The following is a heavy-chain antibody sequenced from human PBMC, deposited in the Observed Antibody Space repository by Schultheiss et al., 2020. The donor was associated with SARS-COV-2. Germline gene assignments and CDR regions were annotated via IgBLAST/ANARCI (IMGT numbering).Heavy chain of an antibody. D-gene: IGHD6-25*01. CDR3: ARLSGMQGFDP. CDR2: IYPGDSDT. Sequence: GGSLRLSCKCSGYSFTSYWIGWVRQMPGKGLEWMGIIYPGDSDTRYSPSFQGQVTISADKSISTAYLQWSSLKASDTAMYYCARLSGMQGFDPWGQGTLVTVSS. CDR1: GYSFTSYW. V-gene: IGHV5-51*01. J-gene: IGHJ5*02.